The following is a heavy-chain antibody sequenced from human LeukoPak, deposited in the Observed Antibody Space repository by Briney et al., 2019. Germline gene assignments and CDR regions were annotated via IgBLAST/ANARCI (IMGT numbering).Heavy chain of an antibody. V-gene: IGHV4-4*07. Sequence: SETLSLTCTVSGGPIYSYYWSWIRQTAGKGLEWIGRLYPGVSTNYNPSLKSRVTMSVDTSKNQFARKLSAVPAADTAVYYCARLKFYDSTGYSPGHYMDVWGKGTTVTVSS. CDR3: ARLKFYDSTGYSPGHYMDV. J-gene: IGHJ6*03. CDR2: LYPGVST. D-gene: IGHD3-22*01. CDR1: GGPIYSYY.